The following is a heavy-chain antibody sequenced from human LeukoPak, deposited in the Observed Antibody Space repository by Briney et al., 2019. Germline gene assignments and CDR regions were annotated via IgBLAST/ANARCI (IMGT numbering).Heavy chain of an antibody. Sequence: GGSLRLSCAASGFTFGDYGMSWVRQAPGKGLEWVSGINWNGGSTGHADSVEGRFTIFRDNAKNSQYLQMNSLRVEDTALYYCARAQTYGDSRLLLDYWGQGTLVTVSS. D-gene: IGHD4-17*01. V-gene: IGHV3-20*04. J-gene: IGHJ4*02. CDR1: GFTFGDYG. CDR2: INWNGGST. CDR3: ARAQTYGDSRLLLDY.